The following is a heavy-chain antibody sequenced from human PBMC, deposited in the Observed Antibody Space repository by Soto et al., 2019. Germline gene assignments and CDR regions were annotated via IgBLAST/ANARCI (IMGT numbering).Heavy chain of an antibody. Sequence: GGSLRDSYDASGLIFSPSDMLWFRQAPGKGLEWVSTIYGDGRTTYYADSVRGRFSISRDNSKNMVYLQMDSLRVDDTAIYYCGKNSDLYNSCGQGSLVT. V-gene: IGHV3-23*01. CDR2: IYGDGRTT. CDR3: GKNSDLYNS. CDR1: GLIFSPSD. J-gene: IGHJ5*01. D-gene: IGHD2-8*01.